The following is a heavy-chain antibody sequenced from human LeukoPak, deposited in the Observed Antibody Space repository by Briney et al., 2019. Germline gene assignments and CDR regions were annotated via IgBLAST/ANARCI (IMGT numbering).Heavy chain of an antibody. CDR2: IRYDGSNK. Sequence: PGGSLRLSCAASGFTFSSYCMHWVRQAPGKGLEWVAFIRYDGSNKYYANSVKGRFTISRDNSKHTLELQMNRRRVEAKGLFCSAKPRVVRGVRLNWVDPWGQGTLVTVSS. CDR1: GFTFSSYC. J-gene: IGHJ5*02. D-gene: IGHD3-10*01. V-gene: IGHV3-30*02. CDR3: AKPRVVRGVRLNWVDP.